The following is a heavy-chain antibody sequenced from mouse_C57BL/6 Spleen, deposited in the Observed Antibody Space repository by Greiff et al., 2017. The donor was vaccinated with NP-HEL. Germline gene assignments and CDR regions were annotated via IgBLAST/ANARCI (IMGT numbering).Heavy chain of an antibody. CDR2: IHSNSGST. CDR1: GYTFTNYW. CDR3: ASDEGY. Sequence: VQLQQPGAELVKPGASVKLSCKASGYTFTNYWMHWVKQRPGQGLEWIGMIHSNSGSTKDNEKFKSKATLTVDKSSSTAYMQLSSLTSEDSAVYYCASDEGYWGQGTTLTVSS. J-gene: IGHJ2*01. V-gene: IGHV1-64*01.